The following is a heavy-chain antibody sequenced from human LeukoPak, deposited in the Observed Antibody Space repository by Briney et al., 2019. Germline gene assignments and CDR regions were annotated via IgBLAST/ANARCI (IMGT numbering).Heavy chain of an antibody. D-gene: IGHD6-6*01. CDR2: IKQDGSEK. CDR3: AKAPSRGYSSSCYFDY. V-gene: IGHV3-7*03. CDR1: GFTFSSYW. J-gene: IGHJ4*01. Sequence: GGSLRLSCAASGFTFSSYWMSWVRQAPGKGLEWVANIKQDGSEKYYVDSVKGRFTISRDNAKNSLYLQMNSLRAEDMALYYCAKAPSRGYSSSCYFDYWGQEPWSPSPQ.